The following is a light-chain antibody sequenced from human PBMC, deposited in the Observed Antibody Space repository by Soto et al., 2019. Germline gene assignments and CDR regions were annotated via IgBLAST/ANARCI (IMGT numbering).Light chain of an antibody. J-gene: IGKJ2*01. CDR3: QHFGTSPPYT. V-gene: IGKV3-20*01. CDR1: QSISAKH. Sequence: ETVMTQSPATLSSSPGETAVLSCRASQSISAKHLAWYQLRPGQSPRLLIYGASGRATGVPGRFSGSGSGTEFTLTISRLEPEDFVVYCCQHFGTSPPYTFGQGTKLEI. CDR2: GAS.